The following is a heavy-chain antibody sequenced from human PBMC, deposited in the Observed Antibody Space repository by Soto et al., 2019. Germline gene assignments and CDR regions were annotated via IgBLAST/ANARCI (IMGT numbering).Heavy chain of an antibody. V-gene: IGHV4-31*11. CDR2: IYYSGTT. D-gene: IGHD2-21*01. CDR3: AASCVACGGFNYYGMDV. Sequence: SETLSLTCAVSGGSISSGGYSWSWIRQPPGKGLELIGYIYYSGTTYYNPSLKSRVTISVDTSKNQFSLKLSSVTAADTAVYYCAASCVACGGFNYYGMDVWGQGTTVTVSS. J-gene: IGHJ6*02. CDR1: GGSISSGGYS.